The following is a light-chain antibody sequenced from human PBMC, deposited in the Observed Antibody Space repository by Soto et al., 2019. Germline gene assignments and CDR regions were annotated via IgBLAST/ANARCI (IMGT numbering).Light chain of an antibody. V-gene: IGKV3-20*01. Sequence: EIVLTQSPGTLSLSPGERATLSCRASQSVSSSYLAWYQQGPGQAPRLLIYGASTRATGIPDRFSGSGSGTDFTLTISRLEPEDLADYYCQQYGSSPWTFGQGTKVEI. CDR3: QQYGSSPWT. J-gene: IGKJ1*01. CDR1: QSVSSSY. CDR2: GAS.